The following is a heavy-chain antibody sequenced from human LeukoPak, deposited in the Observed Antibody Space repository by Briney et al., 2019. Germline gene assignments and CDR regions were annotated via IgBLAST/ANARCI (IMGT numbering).Heavy chain of an antibody. CDR2: INPGTGGT. J-gene: IGHJ4*02. D-gene: IGHD3-10*01. V-gene: IGHV1-46*01. CDR3: ATLGPRTFEY. Sequence: ASGKVSCKASGFTFSCYYIHWVRQAPGQGLQWMGIINPGTGGTTYAQRFQGRVTMTRDTSTGTVYMELSSLISDATAVYYCATLGPRTFEYWGQGTLVSVSS. CDR1: GFTFSCYY.